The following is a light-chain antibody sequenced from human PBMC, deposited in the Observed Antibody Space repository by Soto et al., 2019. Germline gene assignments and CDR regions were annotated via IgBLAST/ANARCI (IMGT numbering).Light chain of an antibody. CDR2: DAS. V-gene: IGKV1-33*01. J-gene: IGKJ3*01. CDR1: QDTNNY. CDR3: QQYGNLPFT. Sequence: DIQMTQSPSSLSASVGDRVTITCQASQDTNNYLNWYQQKPGKAPKLLIYDASNLEAGVPSSFSGSGSATDFTFTISSLQPEDIATYYCQQYGNLPFTFGPGTKVDI.